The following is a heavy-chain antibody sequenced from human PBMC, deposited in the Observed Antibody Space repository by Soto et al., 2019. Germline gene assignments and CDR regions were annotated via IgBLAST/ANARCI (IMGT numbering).Heavy chain of an antibody. V-gene: IGHV4-34*01. CDR3: ARGEVAAAGTRYFDY. Sequence: PSATLSLTCAVYGGSFSGYYWSWIRQPPGKGLEWIGEINHSGSTNYNPSLKSRVTISVDTSKNQFSLKLSSVTAADTAVYYCARGEVAAAGTRYFDYWGQGTLVTVSS. CDR2: INHSGST. D-gene: IGHD6-13*01. CDR1: GGSFSGYY. J-gene: IGHJ4*02.